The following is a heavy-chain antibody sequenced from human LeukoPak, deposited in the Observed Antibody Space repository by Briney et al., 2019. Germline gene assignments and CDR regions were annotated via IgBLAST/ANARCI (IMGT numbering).Heavy chain of an antibody. Sequence: GASVKVSCKASGYTFTGYYMHWVRQAPGQGLEWMGWINPNSGGTNYAQKFQGRVTMTRDTSISTAYMELSRPRSDDTAVYYCASVNSVADDSSDYWGQGTLVTVSS. J-gene: IGHJ4*02. CDR3: ASVNSVADDSSDY. CDR2: INPNSGGT. V-gene: IGHV1-2*02. D-gene: IGHD3-22*01. CDR1: GYTFTGYY.